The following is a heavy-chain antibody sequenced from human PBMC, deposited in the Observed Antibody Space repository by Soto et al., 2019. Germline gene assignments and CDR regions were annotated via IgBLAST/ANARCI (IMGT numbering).Heavy chain of an antibody. J-gene: IGHJ4*02. Sequence: GGALRLTCAASGFAFSSYAMSWVRQAPGKGLEWVSAISGSGGSTYYADSVKGRFTISRDNSKNTLYLQMNSLRAEDTAVYYCAKQNSGYTSGWYPLWGQGTLVTVSP. CDR3: AKQNSGYTSGWYPL. CDR2: ISGSGGST. CDR1: GFAFSSYA. D-gene: IGHD6-19*01. V-gene: IGHV3-23*01.